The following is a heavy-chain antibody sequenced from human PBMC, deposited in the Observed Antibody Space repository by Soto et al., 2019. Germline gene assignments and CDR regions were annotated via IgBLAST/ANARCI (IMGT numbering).Heavy chain of an antibody. CDR1: GFSFSSYA. CDR2: ISSTGANT. D-gene: IGHD1-1*01. J-gene: IGHJ5*02. Sequence: EVQLLESGGGLVQPGDSLRLSCTASGFSFSSYAMSWVRQAPGKGLDWISSISSTGANTFYADSVQGRFTISRDNSQNTLYLQMNSLRADDTAVYYCAKDRTSSGATVRFDPWGQGTLVTVSS. V-gene: IGHV3-23*01. CDR3: AKDRTSSGATVRFDP.